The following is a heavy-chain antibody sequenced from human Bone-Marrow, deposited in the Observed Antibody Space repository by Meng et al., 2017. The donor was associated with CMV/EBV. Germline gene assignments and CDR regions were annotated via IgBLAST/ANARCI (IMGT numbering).Heavy chain of an antibody. CDR2: INPDGSST. V-gene: IGHV3-74*01. D-gene: IGHD3-3*01. J-gene: IGHJ4*02. Sequence: GESLKISCAASGFMFSTYWMHWVRQAAGKGLVWVSRINPDGSSTSYADSVKGRFTVSRDNAKNTLYLQMNSLRDEDTAAYYCAGRDLWSGYDYWGQGTLVTVSS. CDR3: AGRDLWSGYDY. CDR1: GFMFSTYW.